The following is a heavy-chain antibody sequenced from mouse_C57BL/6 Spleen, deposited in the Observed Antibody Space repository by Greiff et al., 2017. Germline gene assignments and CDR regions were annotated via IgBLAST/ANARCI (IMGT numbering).Heavy chain of an antibody. CDR3: ARRDYGPWFAC. Sequence: QVQLQQPGAELVMPGASVKLSCKASGYTFTSYWMHWVKQRPGQGLEWIGEIDPSDSYTNYNQKFKGKSTLTVDKSSSTAYMQLSSLTSEDSAVYYCARRDYGPWFACWSQGTLVTVSA. CDR1: GYTFTSYW. V-gene: IGHV1-69*01. J-gene: IGHJ3*01. CDR2: IDPSDSYT. D-gene: IGHD1-1*02.